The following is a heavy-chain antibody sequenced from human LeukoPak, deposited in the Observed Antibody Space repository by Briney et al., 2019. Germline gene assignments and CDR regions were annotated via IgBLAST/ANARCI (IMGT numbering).Heavy chain of an antibody. CDR2: IFHSGST. D-gene: IGHD3-10*01. V-gene: IGHV4-59*11. CDR3: ARGGTSGSYKYNWFDP. J-gene: IGHJ5*02. CDR1: SASISGHY. Sequence: SETLSLTCSVSSASISGHYWSWIRQPPGQGLEWIGYIFHSGSTNYNPSLNSRVTISVDTSKSQFSLKLSSVTTADTAVYYCARGGTSGSYKYNWFDPWGQGTLVTVSS.